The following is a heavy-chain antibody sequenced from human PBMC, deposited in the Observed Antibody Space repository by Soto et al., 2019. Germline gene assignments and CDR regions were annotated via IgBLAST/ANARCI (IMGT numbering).Heavy chain of an antibody. D-gene: IGHD2-15*01. Sequence: SETLSLTCTVSGGSISSGGYYWSWIRQHSGKGLEWIGYIYYSGSTYYNPSLKSRVTISVDTSKNQFSLKLSSVTAADTAVYYCARRSTEGYCSGGSCYSNAGSSWFDPWGQGTLVTVSS. CDR2: IYYSGST. J-gene: IGHJ5*02. V-gene: IGHV4-31*03. CDR3: ARRSTEGYCSGGSCYSNAGSSWFDP. CDR1: GGSISSGGYY.